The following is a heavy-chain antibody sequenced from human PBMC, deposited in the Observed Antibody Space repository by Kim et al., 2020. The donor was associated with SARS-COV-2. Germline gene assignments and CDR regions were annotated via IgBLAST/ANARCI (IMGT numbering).Heavy chain of an antibody. CDR2: IWYDGSNK. Sequence: GGSLRLSCAASGFTFSSYGMHWVRQAPGKGLEWVAVIWYDGSNKYYADSVKGRFTISRDNSKNTLYLQMNSLRAEDTAVYYCAKEWSISGGGVLWFRELPATNGMDVWGQGTTVTVSS. CDR1: GFTFSSYG. V-gene: IGHV3-33*06. D-gene: IGHD3-10*01. CDR3: AKEWSISGGGVLWFRELPATNGMDV. J-gene: IGHJ6*02.